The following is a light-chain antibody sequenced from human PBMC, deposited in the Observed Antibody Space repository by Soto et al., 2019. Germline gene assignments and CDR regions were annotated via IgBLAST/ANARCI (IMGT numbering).Light chain of an antibody. CDR1: QGINNW. J-gene: IGKJ1*01. CDR3: QQYYSWWT. CDR2: AAS. Sequence: ASVGDRVTITFRASQGINNWLAWHQQKPGKAPKLLIYAASTLQSGVPSRFSGSGSGTDFTLTISCLQSEDFATYYCQQYYSWWTFGQGTKVDIK. V-gene: IGKV1-8*01.